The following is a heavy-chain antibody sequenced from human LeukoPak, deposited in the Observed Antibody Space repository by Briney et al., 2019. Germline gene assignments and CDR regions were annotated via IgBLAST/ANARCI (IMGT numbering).Heavy chain of an antibody. Sequence: QSGGSLRLSCAASGFTFSIHWMHWVRQAPGKGPVWVAHINSDGSSTTYADSVKGRFIISRDNAGNTLYLQMNSLRAEDTAVYYCVKGCNYGYSWDYWGQGTLDTVSS. V-gene: IGHV3-74*03. CDR2: INSDGSST. J-gene: IGHJ4*02. CDR3: VKGCNYGYSWDY. CDR1: GFTFSIHW. D-gene: IGHD5-18*01.